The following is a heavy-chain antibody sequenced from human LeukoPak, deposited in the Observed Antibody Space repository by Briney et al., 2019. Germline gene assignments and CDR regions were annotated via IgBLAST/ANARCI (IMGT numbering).Heavy chain of an antibody. CDR3: ARVSCSGGSCYSFDY. J-gene: IGHJ4*02. V-gene: IGHV4-4*07. CDR1: GGSISSYY. Sequence: SETLSLTCTVSGGSISSYYWSWIRQPAGKGLGWIGRIYTSGSTNYNPSLKSRVTMSVDTSKNQFSLKLSSVTAADTGVYYCARVSCSGGSCYSFDYWGQGTLVTVSS. D-gene: IGHD2-15*01. CDR2: IYTSGST.